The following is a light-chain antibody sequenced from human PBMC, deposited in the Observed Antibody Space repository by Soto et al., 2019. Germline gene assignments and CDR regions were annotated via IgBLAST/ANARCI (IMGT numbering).Light chain of an antibody. CDR3: HQYGSSPYT. CDR1: QSVSSSY. V-gene: IGKV3-20*01. Sequence: EIGLTQSPGTLSLSPGERATLSCRASQSVSSSYLAWYQQKPGQAPRLLIYGASSRATGIPDRFSGSGSGTDFALTINRLELEEFAVYYCHQYGSSPYTFGQGTKLEI. CDR2: GAS. J-gene: IGKJ2*01.